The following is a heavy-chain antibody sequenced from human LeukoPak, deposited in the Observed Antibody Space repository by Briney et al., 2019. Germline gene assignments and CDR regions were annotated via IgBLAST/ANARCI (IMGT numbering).Heavy chain of an antibody. V-gene: IGHV4-38-2*01. CDR3: ASLTVYSYGPYYFDY. CDR1: GYSISSGYY. Sequence: PSETLSLTCAVSGYSISSGYYWGWIRQPPGKGLEWIGSIYHSGSTYYNPSLKSRVTISVDTSKNQFSLKLSSVTAADTAVYYCASLTVYSYGPYYFDYWGQGTLVTVSS. CDR2: IYHSGST. J-gene: IGHJ4*02. D-gene: IGHD5-18*01.